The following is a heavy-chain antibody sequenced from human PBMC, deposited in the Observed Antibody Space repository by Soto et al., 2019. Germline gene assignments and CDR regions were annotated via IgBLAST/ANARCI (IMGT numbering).Heavy chain of an antibody. CDR2: INSDGSST. D-gene: IGHD2-15*01. J-gene: IGHJ6*03. V-gene: IGHV3-74*01. CDR3: ARGYCSGGSCSGYYMDV. CDR1: GFTFSSYW. Sequence: GGSLRLSCAASGFTFSSYWMHWVRQAPGKGLVWVSRINSDGSSTSYADSVKGRFTISRDNAKNTPYLQMNSLRAEDTAVYYCARGYCSGGSCSGYYMDVWGKGTTVTVSS.